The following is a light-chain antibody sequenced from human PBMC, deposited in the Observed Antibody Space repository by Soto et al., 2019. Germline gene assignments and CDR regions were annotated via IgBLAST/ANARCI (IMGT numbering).Light chain of an antibody. V-gene: IGKV2-28*01. CDR3: MQALQTPRT. CDR1: QSLLHSNGYNY. J-gene: IGKJ1*01. Sequence: DIVMTQSPLSLPVTPGEPASISCRSSQSLLHSNGYNYLDWYLQKPGQSPQLLIYLGSNRASGVPDRFSGSGSGTDFTLKISRVEAEDVGVYYCMQALQTPRTLGQGTNVDIK. CDR2: LGS.